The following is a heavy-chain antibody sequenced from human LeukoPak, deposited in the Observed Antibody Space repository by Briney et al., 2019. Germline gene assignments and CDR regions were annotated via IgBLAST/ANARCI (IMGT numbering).Heavy chain of an antibody. J-gene: IGHJ6*03. V-gene: IGHV3-7*01. D-gene: IGHD3-10*01. CDR3: ARDGYHYYGSGTYFGYYYMDV. Sequence: GGSLRLSCAASGFTFSSYWMNWVRQAPGKGLEWVANIKQDGSEKDYVDSVKGRFTIARDNAKNSLYLQMNSLRAEDTAVYYCARDGYHYYGSGTYFGYYYMDVWGKGTTVTISS. CDR2: IKQDGSEK. CDR1: GFTFSSYW.